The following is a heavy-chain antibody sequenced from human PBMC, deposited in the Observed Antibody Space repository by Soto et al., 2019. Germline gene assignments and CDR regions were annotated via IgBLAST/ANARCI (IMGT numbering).Heavy chain of an antibody. Sequence: GGSVNLSCKWSRDIFITYWIGWVRQMPGKGLEWMGSIYFGDSRINYSPSFQGQVTILADQSTSTAYLHWRNLKASDTAMYYCATWRRSSWFDYWGPGTLVTVSS. CDR1: RDIFITYW. J-gene: IGHJ4*02. D-gene: IGHD6-13*01. CDR2: IYFGDSRI. V-gene: IGHV5-51*01. CDR3: ATWRRSSWFDY.